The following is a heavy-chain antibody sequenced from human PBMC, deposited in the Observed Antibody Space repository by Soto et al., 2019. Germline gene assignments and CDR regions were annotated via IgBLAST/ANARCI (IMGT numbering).Heavy chain of an antibody. D-gene: IGHD1-1*01. CDR2: ISWNSGNI. J-gene: IGHJ6*02. CDR1: GFTFHDYA. CDR3: AILEKGGMDV. V-gene: IGHV3-9*01. Sequence: EVQLVESGGGLVQPGRSLRLSCAASGFTFHDYALHWVRQAPGKGLEWVSGISWNSGNIGYGDSVKGRFTISRDNAKNFLYLQMNSLRVEDTALYYCAILEKGGMDVWGQGTTVTVSS.